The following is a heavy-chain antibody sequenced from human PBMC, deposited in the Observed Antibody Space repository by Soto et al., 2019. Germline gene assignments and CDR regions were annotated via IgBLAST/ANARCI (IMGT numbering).Heavy chain of an antibody. V-gene: IGHV4-59*01. CDR2: IYYSGST. J-gene: IGHJ3*02. CDR3: TRSRWGYAFDI. D-gene: IGHD7-27*01. Sequence: QVQLQESGPGLVKPSETLPLTCTVSGGSISNYYWSWIRQRPGEGLEYIGYIYYSGSTKYNPSLKGRATISVATSKNQFSLKLTSVTAADSAMYFCTRSRWGYAFDIWGRGSMVTVSS. CDR1: GGSISNYY.